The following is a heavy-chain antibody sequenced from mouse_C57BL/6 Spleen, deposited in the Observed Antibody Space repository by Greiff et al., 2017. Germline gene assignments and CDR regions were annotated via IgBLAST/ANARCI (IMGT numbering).Heavy chain of an antibody. CDR1: GFTFTDYY. D-gene: IGHD1-1*01. CDR3: ARYPPAEGSSYWYFDV. CDR2: IRNKANGYTT. V-gene: IGHV7-3*01. Sequence: DVMLVESGGGLVQPGGSLSLSCAASGFTFTDYYMSWVRQPPGKALEWLGFIRNKANGYTTEYSASVKGRFTISSDNSQSILYLQMDALRAEDSATYYSARYPPAEGSSYWYFDVWGTGTTVTVSS. J-gene: IGHJ1*03.